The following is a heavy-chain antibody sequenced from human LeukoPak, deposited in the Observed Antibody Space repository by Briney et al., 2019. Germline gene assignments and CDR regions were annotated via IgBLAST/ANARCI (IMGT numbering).Heavy chain of an antibody. CDR1: GDSINAYY. V-gene: IGHV4-59*08. J-gene: IGHJ2*01. CDR2: FYSTGSS. CDR3: ARHVGGYNGETFVGDWYFDL. D-gene: IGHD5-18*01. Sequence: SQTLSLTCTVTGDSINAYYWSCVRQPPGMGLEWIGYFYSTGSSNYNPSLKSRVTMSKDTSKNQFSLKLTSVSAADTAIYYCARHVGGYNGETFVGDWYFDLWGRGTLVAVSS.